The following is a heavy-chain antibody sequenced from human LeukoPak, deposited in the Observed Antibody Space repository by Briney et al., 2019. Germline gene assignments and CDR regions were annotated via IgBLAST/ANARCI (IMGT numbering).Heavy chain of an antibody. D-gene: IGHD3-16*02. CDR1: GFTFSSYS. V-gene: IGHV3-21*01. CDR2: ISSSSSYI. J-gene: IGHJ4*02. Sequence: PGGSLRLSCAASGFTFSSYSMNWVRQAPGKGLEWVSSISSSSSYIYYADSVKGRFTISRDNAKNSLYLQMNSLRAEDTAVYFCARGGTYDYVWGSYRYWVDYWGQGTLVTVSS. CDR3: ARGGTYDYVWGSYRYWVDY.